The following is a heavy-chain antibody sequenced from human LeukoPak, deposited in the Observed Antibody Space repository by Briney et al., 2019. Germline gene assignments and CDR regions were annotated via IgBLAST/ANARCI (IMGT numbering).Heavy chain of an antibody. V-gene: IGHV3-53*01. CDR1: GFTLISNY. CDR3: AREGSYDGSTMWYFDY. D-gene: IGHD3-22*01. CDR2: IYSGGTI. J-gene: IGHJ4*02. Sequence: AGSLRLSCAASGFTLISNYMAWVRQAPGKGVEWVSVIYSGGTIYYADSVNGRFTISRDNSKNTSYLQMNSLRAEDTAVYYCAREGSYDGSTMWYFDYWGQGNLVTVSS.